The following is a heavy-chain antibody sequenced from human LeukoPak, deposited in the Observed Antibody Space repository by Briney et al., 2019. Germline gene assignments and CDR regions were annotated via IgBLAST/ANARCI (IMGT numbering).Heavy chain of an antibody. J-gene: IGHJ6*03. CDR3: ARDLGRYCSGGRCHYYSYYMDV. V-gene: IGHV1-18*01. CDR1: GYTFTNYG. CDR2: ISTYNGNT. D-gene: IGHD2-15*01. Sequence: ASVKVSCKASGYTFTNYGISWVRQAPGQGLEWMGWISTYNGNTNYAQKLQGRVTMTTDTSTSTAYMELRRLRSDDTAVYYCARDLGRYCSGGRCHYYSYYMDVWGKGTTVTISS.